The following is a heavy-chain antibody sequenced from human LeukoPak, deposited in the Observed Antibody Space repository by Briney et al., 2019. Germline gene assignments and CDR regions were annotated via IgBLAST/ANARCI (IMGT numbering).Heavy chain of an antibody. D-gene: IGHD3-10*01. CDR3: ARAAYGSGSPLGYFDY. CDR2: ISSSSSYI. CDR1: GFTFSSYS. Sequence: GGSLRLSCAASGFTFSSYSMNWVRQAPGKGLEWVSSISSSSSYIYYADSVKGRFTISRDNAKNSLYLQMNSLRAEDTAVYYCARAAYGSGSPLGYFDYWGQGTLVTVSS. J-gene: IGHJ4*02. V-gene: IGHV3-21*01.